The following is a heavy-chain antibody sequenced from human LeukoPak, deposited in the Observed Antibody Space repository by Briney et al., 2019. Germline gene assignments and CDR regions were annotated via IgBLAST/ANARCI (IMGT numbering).Heavy chain of an antibody. J-gene: IGHJ4*02. CDR3: AREPYSSGWYYFDY. Sequence: GASVKVSCKASGGTFSSYAISRVRQAPGQGLEWRGRIIPIFGTANYAQKFQGRVTITTDESTSTAYMELSSLRSEDTAVYYCAREPYSSGWYYFDYWGQGTLVTVSS. V-gene: IGHV1-69*05. CDR2: IIPIFGTA. CDR1: GGTFSSYA. D-gene: IGHD6-19*01.